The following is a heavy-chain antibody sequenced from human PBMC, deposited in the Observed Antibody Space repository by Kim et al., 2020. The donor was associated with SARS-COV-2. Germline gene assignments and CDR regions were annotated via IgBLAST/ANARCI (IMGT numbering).Heavy chain of an antibody. CDR1: GFTFRNYG. V-gene: IGHV3-30*18. CDR2: IPYDATIK. Sequence: GGSLRLSCAASGFTFRNYGMHWVRQAPGKGLEWVAVIPYDATIKYYVDSVNGRFTTSRDNSKNTLYLQMSSLRPDDTAVYYCAKDRCTGCDQGGYGMDVWGQGTTVTV. D-gene: IGHD2-8*02. J-gene: IGHJ6*02. CDR3: AKDRCTGCDQGGYGMDV.